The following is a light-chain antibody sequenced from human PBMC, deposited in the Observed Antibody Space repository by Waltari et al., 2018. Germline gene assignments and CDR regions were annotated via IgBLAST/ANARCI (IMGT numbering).Light chain of an antibody. CDR2: GAS. Sequence: CRARQRVSSSYLAWYQQKPGQAPRLLIYGASSRATGIPDRFSGSGSGTDFTLTISRLEPEDFAVYYCQQYGSSPLTFGQGTKLEIK. J-gene: IGKJ2*01. CDR3: QQYGSSPLT. V-gene: IGKV3-20*01. CDR1: QRVSSSY.